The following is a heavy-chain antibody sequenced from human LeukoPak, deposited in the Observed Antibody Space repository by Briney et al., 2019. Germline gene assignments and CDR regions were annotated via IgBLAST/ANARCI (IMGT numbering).Heavy chain of an antibody. Sequence: SETLSLTCTVSGGSISSSSYYWGWIRQPPGKGLEWIGSIYYSGSTYYNPSLKSRVTISVDTSKNQFSPKLSSVTAADTAVYYCARRAAAGVNYYYYGMDVWGQGTTVTVSS. CDR2: IYYSGST. J-gene: IGHJ6*02. CDR1: GGSISSSSYY. D-gene: IGHD6-13*01. V-gene: IGHV4-39*01. CDR3: ARRAAAGVNYYYYGMDV.